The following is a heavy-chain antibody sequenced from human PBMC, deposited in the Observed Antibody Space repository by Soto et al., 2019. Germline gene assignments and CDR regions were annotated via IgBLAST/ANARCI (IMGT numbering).Heavy chain of an antibody. V-gene: IGHV5-10-1*03. CDR2: IDPSDSYT. J-gene: IGHJ6*02. Sequence: EVQLVQSGAEVKKPGESLRISCKGSGYSFTSYWISWVRQMPGKGLEWMGRIDPSDSYTNYSPSFQGHVTISADKSISTAYLQWSSLKASDTAMYYCATSRDGYNYYYYGMDVWGQGTTVTVSS. D-gene: IGHD5-12*01. CDR3: ATSRDGYNYYYYGMDV. CDR1: GYSFTSYW.